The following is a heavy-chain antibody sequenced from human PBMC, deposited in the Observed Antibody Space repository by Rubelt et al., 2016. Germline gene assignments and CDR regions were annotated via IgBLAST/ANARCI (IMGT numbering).Heavy chain of an antibody. CDR3: AKVKFPSTVFGADF. Sequence: VDSTYYADSVRGRFTISRDNSKSTLCLQMNSLRADDTAVYYCAKVKFPSTVFGADFWGQGTLVTVSS. J-gene: IGHJ4*02. V-gene: IGHV3-23*01. CDR2: VDST. D-gene: IGHD3-3*01.